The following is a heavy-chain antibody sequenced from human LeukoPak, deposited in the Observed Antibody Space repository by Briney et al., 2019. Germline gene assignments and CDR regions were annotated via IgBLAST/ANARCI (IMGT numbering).Heavy chain of an antibody. J-gene: IGHJ4*02. CDR3: ARVEMAVAGINYFDY. V-gene: IGHV1-46*01. D-gene: IGHD6-19*01. Sequence: ASVKVSCKASGYTFTSYGISWVRQAPGQGLEWMGIINPSGGSTNYAQKFQGRVTMTRDTSTSTVYMELSSLRSEDTAVYYCARVEMAVAGINYFDYWGQGTLVTVSS. CDR2: INPSGGST. CDR1: GYTFTSYG.